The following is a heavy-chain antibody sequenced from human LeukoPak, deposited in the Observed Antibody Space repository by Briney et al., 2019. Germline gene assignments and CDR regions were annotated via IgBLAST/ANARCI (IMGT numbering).Heavy chain of an antibody. V-gene: IGHV3-64D*06. Sequence: GGSLRLSCSASGFTFSSYAMRWVRQAPGKGLEYVSAISSNGGSTYYADSVKGRFTISRDNSKNTLYLQMSSLRAEDTAVYYCVKLYGSGSYSAFDYWGQGTLVTVSS. J-gene: IGHJ4*02. CDR3: VKLYGSGSYSAFDY. D-gene: IGHD3-10*01. CDR2: ISSNGGST. CDR1: GFTFSSYA.